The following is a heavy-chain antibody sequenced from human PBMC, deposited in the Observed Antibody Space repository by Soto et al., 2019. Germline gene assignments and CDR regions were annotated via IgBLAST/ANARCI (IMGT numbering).Heavy chain of an antibody. CDR3: AKDRFTRTGTPPNY. V-gene: IGHV3-30*18. J-gene: IGHJ4*02. CDR1: GFTFSSYG. CDR2: ISYDGSNK. D-gene: IGHD1-1*01. Sequence: QVQLVESGGGVVQPGRSLRLSCAASGFTFSSYGMHWVRQAPGKGLEWVAVISYDGSNKYYADSVKGRFTISRDNSKNTLYLQMNSLRAEDTAVYYCAKDRFTRTGTPPNYWGQGTLVTVSS.